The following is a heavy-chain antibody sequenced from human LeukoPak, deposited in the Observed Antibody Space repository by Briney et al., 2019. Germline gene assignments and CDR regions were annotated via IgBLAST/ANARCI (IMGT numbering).Heavy chain of an antibody. CDR3: ARDPYYYGSGSFMDV. J-gene: IGHJ6*03. CDR2: IGPSGVIT. V-gene: IGHV3-23*01. CDR1: GFTFSIHG. Sequence: GGSLRLSCAAPGFTFSIHGMNWVRQAPGKGLEWVSGIGPSGVITYYADSVKGRFTISRDNYKSTVYLQMNSLRAEDTAVYYCARDPYYYGSGSFMDVWGKGTTVTISS. D-gene: IGHD3-10*01.